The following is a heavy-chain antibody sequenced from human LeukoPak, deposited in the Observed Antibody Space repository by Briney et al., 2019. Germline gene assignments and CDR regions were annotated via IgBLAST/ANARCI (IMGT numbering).Heavy chain of an antibody. D-gene: IGHD6-13*01. CDR2: IWYDGSNK. J-gene: IGHJ6*02. CDR1: GFTFSSYG. CDR3: AKGTAAAGTLSSYAMDV. Sequence: GRSLRLSCAASGFTFSSYGMHWVRQAPGKGLEWVAVIWYDGSNKYYGDSVKGRFAISRDNSKNTLYLQMNSLRDEDTAVYYCAKGTAAAGTLSSYAMDVWGQGTTVTVSS. V-gene: IGHV3-33*06.